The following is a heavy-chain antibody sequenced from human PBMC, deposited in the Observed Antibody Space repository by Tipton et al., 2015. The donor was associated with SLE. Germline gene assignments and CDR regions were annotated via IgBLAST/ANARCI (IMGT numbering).Heavy chain of an antibody. CDR2: ISYSGST. D-gene: IGHD4-17*01. V-gene: IGHV4-59*01. CDR1: GDSITSDY. CDR3: AGIGGKATVSPFYYYGMDV. Sequence: TLSLTCTVSGDSITSDYWTWIRQPPGKGLEWIGYISYSGSTNYNPSVRSRVSISLDTSKNQFSLKVKSVTAADTAVYYCAGIGGKATVSPFYYYGMDVWGQGTTVTVSS. J-gene: IGHJ6*02.